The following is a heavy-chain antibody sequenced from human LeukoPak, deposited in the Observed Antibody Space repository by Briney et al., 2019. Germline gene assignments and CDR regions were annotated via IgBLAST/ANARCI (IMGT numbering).Heavy chain of an antibody. CDR2: IKQDGSEK. CDR1: GFTFSNYA. CDR3: AGGTIFGVVISYGTTDGTFDY. V-gene: IGHV3-7*03. D-gene: IGHD3-3*01. J-gene: IGHJ4*02. Sequence: GGSLRLSCAASGFTFSNYAMSWVRQAPGKGLEWVANIKQDGSEKYYVDSVKGRFTISRDNAKNSLYLQMNSLRAEDTAVYYCAGGTIFGVVISYGTTDGTFDYWGQGTLVTVSS.